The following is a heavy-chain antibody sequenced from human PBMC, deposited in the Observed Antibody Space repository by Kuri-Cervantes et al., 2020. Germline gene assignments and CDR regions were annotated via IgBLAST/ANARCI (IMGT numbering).Heavy chain of an antibody. Sequence: GESLKISCAASGFTFSSYGMHWVRQAPGMGLEWVAVISYDGSNKYYADSVKGRFTISRDNSKNTLYLQMNSLRAEDTAVYYCAKDEQEWFETWGYWGQGTLVTVSS. D-gene: IGHD3-3*01. J-gene: IGHJ4*02. CDR3: AKDEQEWFETWGY. V-gene: IGHV3-30*18. CDR1: GFTFSSYG. CDR2: ISYDGSNK.